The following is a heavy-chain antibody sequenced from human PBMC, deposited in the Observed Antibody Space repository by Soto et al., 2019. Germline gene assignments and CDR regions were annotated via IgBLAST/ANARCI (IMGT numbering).Heavy chain of an antibody. V-gene: IGHV1-2*04. Sequence: ASVKVSCKASGYTFTGYYMHWVRQAPGQGLEWMGWINPNSGGTNYAQKFQGWVTMTRDTSISTAYMELSRLRSDDTAVYYCARGPNWNDGLDYWGQGTLVTVAS. CDR1: GYTFTGYY. CDR2: INPNSGGT. J-gene: IGHJ4*02. D-gene: IGHD1-1*01. CDR3: ARGPNWNDGLDY.